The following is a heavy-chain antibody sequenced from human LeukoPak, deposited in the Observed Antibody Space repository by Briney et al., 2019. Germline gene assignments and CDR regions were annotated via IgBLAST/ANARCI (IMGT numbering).Heavy chain of an antibody. D-gene: IGHD6-25*01. Sequence: SETLSLTCTVSGGSISSYYWGWIRQPPGKGLEWIGYIYYSGSTNYNPSLKSRVTISVDTSKNQFSLKLSSVTAADTAVYYCARATPGYSSVDYWGQGTLVTVSS. CDR3: ARATPGYSSVDY. CDR2: IYYSGST. J-gene: IGHJ4*02. V-gene: IGHV4-59*01. CDR1: GGSISSYY.